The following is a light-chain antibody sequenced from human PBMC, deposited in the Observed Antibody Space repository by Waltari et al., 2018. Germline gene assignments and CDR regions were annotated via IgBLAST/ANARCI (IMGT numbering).Light chain of an antibody. CDR2: NAS. V-gene: IGKV3-11*01. CDR3: QHNGKWPLS. Sequence: EIELTQSPATLSLSPGERATLSCRASQSVSTSLAWYQHKPGQAPRLLIHNASNRATGTPARFSGSGSGTDFTLTIGSLQPEDIAVYYCQHNGKWPLSFGRGTKVEI. CDR1: QSVSTS. J-gene: IGKJ4*01.